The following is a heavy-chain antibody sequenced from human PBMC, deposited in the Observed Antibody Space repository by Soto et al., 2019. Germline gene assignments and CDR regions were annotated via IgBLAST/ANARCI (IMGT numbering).Heavy chain of an antibody. CDR1: GGSISSYY. CDR2: IYYSGST. J-gene: IGHJ5*02. D-gene: IGHD3-10*01. Sequence: SETLSLTCTVSGGSISSYYWSWIRQPPGKGLEWIGYIYYSGSTYYNPSLKSRVTISVDTSKNQFSLKLSSVTAADTAVYYCAGVRGANWFDPWGQGTLVTVSS. CDR3: AGVRGANWFDP. V-gene: IGHV4-59*06.